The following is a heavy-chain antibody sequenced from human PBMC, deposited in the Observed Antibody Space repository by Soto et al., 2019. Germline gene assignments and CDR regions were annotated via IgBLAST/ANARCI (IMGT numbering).Heavy chain of an antibody. CDR3: ARDFGYSYGNWFDP. D-gene: IGHD5-18*01. V-gene: IGHV4-31*03. CDR1: GGSISSGGYY. J-gene: IGHJ5*02. Sequence: TSETLSLTCTVSGGSISSGGYYWSWIRQHPGKGLEYIGYIYYSGSTYYNPSLKSRVTISIDTSKNQFSLKLSSVTAADTAVYYCARDFGYSYGNWFDPWGQGTLVTVSS. CDR2: IYYSGST.